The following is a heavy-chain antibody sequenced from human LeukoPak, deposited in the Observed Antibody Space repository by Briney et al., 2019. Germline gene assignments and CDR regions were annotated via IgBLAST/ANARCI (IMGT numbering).Heavy chain of an antibody. D-gene: IGHD3-16*02. CDR1: GFTFSNYA. Sequence: GSLRLSCAASGFTFSNYAMSWIRQPAGKGLEWIGRIYTSGSTNYNPSLKSRVTMSVDTSKNQFSLKLSSVTAADTAVYYCARDYPVYDYVWGSYRVDAFDIWGQGTMVTVSP. V-gene: IGHV4-4*07. J-gene: IGHJ3*02. CDR3: ARDYPVYDYVWGSYRVDAFDI. CDR2: IYTSGST.